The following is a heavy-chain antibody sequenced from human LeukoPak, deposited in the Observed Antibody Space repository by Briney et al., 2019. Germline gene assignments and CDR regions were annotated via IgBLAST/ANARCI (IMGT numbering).Heavy chain of an antibody. CDR3: ATHEYSSSFDY. V-gene: IGHV4-39*07. J-gene: IGHJ4*02. CDR1: GGSISSSSYN. Sequence: SETLSLTCTVSGGSISSSSYNWGWIRQPPGKGLEWIGSIYNSGTTSYNPSLKSRVTISIDTSKSQFSLKLGSVTAADTAVYYCATHEYSSSFDYWGQGNLVTVSS. CDR2: IYNSGTT. D-gene: IGHD6-6*01.